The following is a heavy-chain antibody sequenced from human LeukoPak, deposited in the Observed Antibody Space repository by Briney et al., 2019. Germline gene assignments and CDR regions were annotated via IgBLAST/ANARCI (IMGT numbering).Heavy chain of an antibody. J-gene: IGHJ4*02. CDR1: GFSFSTHV. Sequence: GGSLRLSCAASGFSFSTHVMTWVRQAPGKGLEWVSSLSDSGATTYYADSVKGRFTISRDNSKNTLFLQMSNLRAEDTAVYYCAKVLIGSISGTSTYYLDYWGQGALVTVSS. D-gene: IGHD2-21*01. CDR3: AKVLIGSISGTSTYYLDY. CDR2: LSDSGATT. V-gene: IGHV3-23*01.